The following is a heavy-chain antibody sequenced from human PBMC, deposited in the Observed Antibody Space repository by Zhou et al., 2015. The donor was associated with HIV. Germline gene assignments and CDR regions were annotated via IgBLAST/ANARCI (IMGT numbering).Heavy chain of an antibody. D-gene: IGHD3-10*01. CDR2: NIPNFGVS. CDR1: GGTFSNYA. V-gene: IGHV1-69*18. CDR3: ARDFSITMVQGAPAFSFDY. Sequence: QVQLVQSGAEVKKPGSSVKVSCKASGGTFSNYAISWVRQAPGHGLEWVGRNIPNFGVSNYAQKFLGRVTITADESTSTAYMELSSLRSEDTAVYYCARDFSITMVQGAPAFSFDYWGQGTLVTVSS. J-gene: IGHJ4*02.